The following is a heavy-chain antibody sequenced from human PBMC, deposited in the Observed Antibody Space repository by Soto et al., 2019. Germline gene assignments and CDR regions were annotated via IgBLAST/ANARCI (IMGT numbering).Heavy chain of an antibody. Sequence: QGQLVESGGGLVKPGGSLRLSCAASGFSFGDYYMSWIRQAPGKGLEWISYISGTTNSIYYADSVKGRFTASRDNAKKSLYLQMNSLRADDTAVYYCASPPESGSYVIWGQGTLVTVSS. CDR1: GFSFGDYY. CDR2: ISGTTNSI. CDR3: ASPPESGSYVI. J-gene: IGHJ4*02. D-gene: IGHD1-26*01. V-gene: IGHV3-11*01.